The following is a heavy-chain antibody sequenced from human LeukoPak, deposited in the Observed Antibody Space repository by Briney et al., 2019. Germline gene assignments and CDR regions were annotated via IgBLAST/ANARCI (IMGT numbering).Heavy chain of an antibody. CDR3: ATQVWFGELTDY. CDR1: GGSISSSSYY. V-gene: IGHV4-39*01. Sequence: SETLSLTCTVSGGSISSSSYYWGWIRQPPGKGLEWIGSIYYSGSTYYNPSLKCRVTISVDTSKNQFSLKLSSVTAADTAVYYCATQVWFGELTDYWGQGTLVTVSS. D-gene: IGHD3-10*01. J-gene: IGHJ4*02. CDR2: IYYSGST.